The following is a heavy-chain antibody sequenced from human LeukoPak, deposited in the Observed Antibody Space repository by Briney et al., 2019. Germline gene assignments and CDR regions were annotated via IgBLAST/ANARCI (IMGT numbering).Heavy chain of an antibody. J-gene: IGHJ6*02. CDR1: GGSFSGYY. Sequence: SETLSLTCAVYGGSFSGYYWSWIRQPPGKGLEWIGEINHSGSTNYNPSLKSRVTISVDTSKNQFSLKLSSVTAADTAVYYCARGGRYCSSTSCYNTNYYYYYGMDVWGQGTTVTVSS. CDR3: ARGGRYCSSTSCYNTNYYYYYGMDV. V-gene: IGHV4-34*01. D-gene: IGHD2-2*02. CDR2: INHSGST.